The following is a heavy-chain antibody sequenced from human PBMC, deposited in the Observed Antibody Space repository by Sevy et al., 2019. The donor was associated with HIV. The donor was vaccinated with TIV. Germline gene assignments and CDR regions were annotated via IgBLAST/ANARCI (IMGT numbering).Heavy chain of an antibody. Sequence: ASVKVSCKASGYTFTSFGISWVRQAPGQGLEWVGWISVYNGKINYAQNFQGRVTMTTDTSTRTAYMELKGLGSDDTAVYYCARRGAFDFDTSGFLSPWGQGTLVTVSS. V-gene: IGHV1-18*01. J-gene: IGHJ5*02. D-gene: IGHD3-22*01. CDR3: ARRGAFDFDTSGFLSP. CDR2: ISVYNGKI. CDR1: GYTFTSFG.